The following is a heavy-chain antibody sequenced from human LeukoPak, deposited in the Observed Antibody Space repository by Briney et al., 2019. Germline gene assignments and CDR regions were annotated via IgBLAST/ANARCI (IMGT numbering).Heavy chain of an antibody. CDR1: GYSISSGYY. CDR2: IYYSGST. D-gene: IGHD2-15*01. Sequence: SSETLSLTCTVSGYSISSGYYWGWIRQPPGKGLEWIGYIYYSGSTNYNPSLKSRVTISVDTSKNQFSLKLSSVTAADTAVYYCARVKCSGGSCLPHSWLYGMDVWGQGTTVTVSS. CDR3: ARVKCSGGSCLPHSWLYGMDV. V-gene: IGHV4-61*01. J-gene: IGHJ6*02.